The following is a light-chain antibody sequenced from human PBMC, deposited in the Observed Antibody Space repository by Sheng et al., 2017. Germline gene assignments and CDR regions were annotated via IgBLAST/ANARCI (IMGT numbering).Light chain of an antibody. J-gene: IGKJ4*01. CDR3: QQAYSIPPLT. CDR2: ATS. Sequence: DIQMTQSPSSLSASIGDSVTITCRPSQNINNYLNWFHQKPGKAPKLLISATSKLQSGVPSRFTGSASGTDFTLTINNLQSEDFAIYYCQQAYSIPPLTFGGGTRVEIK. CDR1: QNINNY. V-gene: IGKV1-39*01.